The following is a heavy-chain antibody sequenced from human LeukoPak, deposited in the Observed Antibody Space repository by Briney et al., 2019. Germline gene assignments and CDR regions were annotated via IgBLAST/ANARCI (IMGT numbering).Heavy chain of an antibody. J-gene: IGHJ4*02. CDR3: AREDGYNPGYFDY. V-gene: IGHV1-18*01. D-gene: IGHD5-24*01. Sequence: ASVKVSCKASGYTFTSYGISWVRQAPGQGLEWMGWISAYNGNTNYAQKLQGRVTMTTDTSTSTAHMELRSLRSDDTAVYYCAREDGYNPGYFDYWGQGTLVTVSS. CDR1: GYTFTSYG. CDR2: ISAYNGNT.